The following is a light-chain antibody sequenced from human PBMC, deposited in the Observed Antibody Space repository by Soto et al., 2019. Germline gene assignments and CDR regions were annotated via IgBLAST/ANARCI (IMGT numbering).Light chain of an antibody. J-gene: IGKJ2*01. CDR3: QQSYRTPYT. CDR1: QGLSTY. CDR2: ATS. Sequence: DIQMTQSPSSLSASVGDRVTITCRASQGLSTYLVWYQQRQGRAPKLLIYATSSLLSGVPSRFSGRGSGTDFTLTISSLQPEDFATYYCQQSYRTPYTFGQGTKLETK. V-gene: IGKV1-39*01.